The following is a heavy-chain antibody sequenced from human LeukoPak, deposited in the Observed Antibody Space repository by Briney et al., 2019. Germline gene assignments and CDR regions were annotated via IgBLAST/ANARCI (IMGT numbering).Heavy chain of an antibody. CDR1: GFTFSSYA. CDR2: ISGSGGST. Sequence: GGSLRLSCAASGFTFSSYAMSWVRQAPGKGLEWVSAISGSGGSTYYADSVKGRCTISRDNSKNTLYLQMNSLRAEDTAVYYCAKEISPPYYYDSSGSFDYWGQGTLVTVSS. CDR3: AKEISPPYYYDSSGSFDY. D-gene: IGHD3-22*01. V-gene: IGHV3-23*01. J-gene: IGHJ4*02.